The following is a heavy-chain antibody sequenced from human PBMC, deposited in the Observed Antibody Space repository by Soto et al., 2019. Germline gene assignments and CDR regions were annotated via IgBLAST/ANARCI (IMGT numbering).Heavy chain of an antibody. Sequence: EVQLVESGGGLVQPGESLRLSCAASGFTFSSYWMHWVRQAPGKGLVWVSRINSDGSRTNYADSVKGRFTVSRDNAKNTQYQQMNSLRAVDTAVYYCARVLPGSWNWFDPWGQGTLVTVSS. CDR3: ARVLPGSWNWFDP. D-gene: IGHD6-13*01. CDR2: INSDGSRT. V-gene: IGHV3-74*01. J-gene: IGHJ5*02. CDR1: GFTFSSYW.